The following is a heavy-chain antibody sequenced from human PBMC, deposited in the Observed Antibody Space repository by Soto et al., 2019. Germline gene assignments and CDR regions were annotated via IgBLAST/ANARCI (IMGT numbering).Heavy chain of an antibody. J-gene: IGHJ5*01. CDR2: ILYSGNT. D-gene: IGHD1-20*01. CDR1: GGSLGGYS. V-gene: IGHV4-59*01. Sequence: SETLSLTCTVSGGSLGGYSWSWIRQSPGRGLEWIANILYSGNTNYNPSLESRVTISVDTSKNQFSLKVRSVTAADTATYYCAKSRGVTGTTFNWFDSWGPGTQVTAPQ. CDR3: AKSRGVTGTTFNWFDS.